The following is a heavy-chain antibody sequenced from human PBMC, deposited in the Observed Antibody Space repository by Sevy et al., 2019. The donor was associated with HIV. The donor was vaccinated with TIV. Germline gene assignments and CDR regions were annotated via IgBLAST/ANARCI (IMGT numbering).Heavy chain of an antibody. V-gene: IGHV1-18*01. CDR1: GYTFSSNG. D-gene: IGHD3-10*01. J-gene: IGHJ4*02. CDR3: ARVPTYYFGSGTYFDY. Sequence: ASVKVSCKASGYTFSSNGIAWVRQAPGQGLQWMGWIGVYNGNSNYAQNLRDRVTMTTATSTSTAYMELKSLRSDDTAVYYCARVPTYYFGSGTYFDYWGQGTLVTVSS. CDR2: IGVYNGNS.